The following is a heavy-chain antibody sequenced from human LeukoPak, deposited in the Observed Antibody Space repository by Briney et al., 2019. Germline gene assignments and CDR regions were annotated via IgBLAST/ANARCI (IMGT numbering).Heavy chain of an antibody. J-gene: IGHJ4*02. CDR2: IYHSGST. V-gene: IGHV4-38-2*01. CDR3: ARHLGHYY. CDR1: GYSISSGYY. D-gene: IGHD3-3*02. Sequence: SETLSLTCVVSGYSISSGYYWGWIRQPPGKGLEWIGSIYHSGSTYYNPSLKSRVTISVDTSKNQFSLKLSSVTAADTAVYYCARHLGHYYFGQGTLVTVSS.